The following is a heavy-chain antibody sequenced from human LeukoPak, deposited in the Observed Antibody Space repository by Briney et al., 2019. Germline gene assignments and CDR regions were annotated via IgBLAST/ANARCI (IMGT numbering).Heavy chain of an antibody. CDR2: ISGSGGST. CDR3: ARGRTYYYDSSGYFDY. Sequence: GGSLRLSCAASGFTFSSYAMSWVRQAPRKGLEWVSAISGSGGSTYYADSVKGRFTISRDNSKNTLYLQMNSLRAEDTAVYYCARGRTYYYDSSGYFDYSGQGTLVTVSS. D-gene: IGHD3-22*01. J-gene: IGHJ4*02. V-gene: IGHV3-23*01. CDR1: GFTFSSYA.